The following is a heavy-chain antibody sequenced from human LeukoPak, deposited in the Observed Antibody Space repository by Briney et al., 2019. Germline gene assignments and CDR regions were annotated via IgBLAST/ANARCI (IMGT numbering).Heavy chain of an antibody. D-gene: IGHD3-3*01. Sequence: PSETLSLTCTVSGYSISSGFYWGWIRQPPGKGLEWIGSIYHSGNTYYNPSLKSRVTISVDTSKNQFSLKLSSVTAADTAVYYCARTARRRYYDFWSGKGDHAFDIWGQGTMVTVSS. V-gene: IGHV4-38-2*02. J-gene: IGHJ3*02. CDR1: GYSISSGFY. CDR2: IYHSGNT. CDR3: ARTARRRYYDFWSGKGDHAFDI.